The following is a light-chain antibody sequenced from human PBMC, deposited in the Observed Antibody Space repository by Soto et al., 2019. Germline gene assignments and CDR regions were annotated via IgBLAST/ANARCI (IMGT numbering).Light chain of an antibody. V-gene: IGKV1-5*01. J-gene: IGKJ4*02. CDR3: QQYNYSPLT. CDR2: DVS. CDR1: QSVSNW. Sequence: DIQMTKSPSTLSASVGDRVTIACRASQSVSNWLAWYQQRPGKAPKLLIYDVSILESGVPPRFSGSGYGTECTLTINSLQTDDFATYYCQQYNYSPLTFGGGTKV.